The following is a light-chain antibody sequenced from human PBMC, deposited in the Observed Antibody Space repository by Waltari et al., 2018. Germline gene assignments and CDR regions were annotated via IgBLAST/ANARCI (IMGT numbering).Light chain of an antibody. CDR3: LSRDSSSTRV. J-gene: IGLJ3*02. V-gene: IGLV3-19*01. CDR2: GHD. CDR1: SLRRIY. Sequence: SSELTQDPAVSVALGQTVRITCQGESLRRIYASWYQQRPGQAPFLVLYGHDNRPSGIPDRFSGSTSGNTASLTITRAQAEDAGVYYCLSRDSSSTRVFGGGTTLTV.